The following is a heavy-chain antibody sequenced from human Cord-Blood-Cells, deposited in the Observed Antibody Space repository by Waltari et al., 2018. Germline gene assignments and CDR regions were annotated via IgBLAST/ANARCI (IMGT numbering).Heavy chain of an antibody. CDR2: MNPNSGNT. J-gene: IGHJ3*02. Sequence: QVQLVQSGAEVKKPGASVKVSCKASGYTFTSYDNHWVGTATGQGLEWMGWMNPNSGNTGYAQKFQGRVTMTRNTSIITAYMELSSLRSEDTAVYYCAHITGDPIWGDAFDIWGQGTMVTVSS. CDR1: GYTFTSYD. CDR3: AHITGDPIWGDAFDI. D-gene: IGHD7-27*01. V-gene: IGHV1-8*01.